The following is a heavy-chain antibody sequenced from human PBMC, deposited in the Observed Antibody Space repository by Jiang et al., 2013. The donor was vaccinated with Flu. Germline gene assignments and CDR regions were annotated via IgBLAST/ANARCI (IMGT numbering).Heavy chain of an antibody. CDR3: AKRGEGCSGGSCYSQGRSFYFDY. J-gene: IGHJ4*02. V-gene: IGHV3-23*01. CDR1: GFTFSDYT. CDR2: ILGSGGAT. Sequence: VQLLESGGGLVQPGGSLRLSCAASGFTFSDYTLTWVRQAPGKGLEWVSAILGSGGATFYADSVKGRFTISRDNSKNTMYLQMNSLRAEDTAVYYCAKRGEGCSGGSCYSQGRSFYFDYWGQGALVTVSS. D-gene: IGHD2-15*01.